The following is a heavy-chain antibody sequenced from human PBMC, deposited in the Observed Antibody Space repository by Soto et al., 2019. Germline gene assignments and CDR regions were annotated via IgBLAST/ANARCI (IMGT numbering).Heavy chain of an antibody. V-gene: IGHV1-18*01. Sequence: GASVKVSCKASGYTFTSYGISWVRQAPGQGLEWMGWISAYNGNTNYAQKLQGRVTMTTDTSTSTAYMELRSLRSDDTAVYYCARESYSSSWYRYYYYGMDVWGQGTTVTVSS. J-gene: IGHJ6*02. CDR2: ISAYNGNT. D-gene: IGHD6-13*01. CDR1: GYTFTSYG. CDR3: ARESYSSSWYRYYYYGMDV.